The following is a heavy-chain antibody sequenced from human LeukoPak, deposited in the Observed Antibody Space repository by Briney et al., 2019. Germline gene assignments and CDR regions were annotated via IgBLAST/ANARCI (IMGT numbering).Heavy chain of an antibody. D-gene: IGHD3-9*01. CDR2: ISYEGDIK. CDR1: GFTFSSYA. J-gene: IGHJ6*02. V-gene: IGHV3-30-3*01. CDR3: ARDKPGSIRYFDWLLPYYYGMDV. Sequence: GGSLRLSCAASGFTFSSYAMHWVRPAPGTGLEWVAVISYEGDIKYYSDSVKGRFTISRDNSKHTLYLQMNSLRAEDTAVYYCARDKPGSIRYFDWLLPYYYGMDVWGQGTTVTVSS.